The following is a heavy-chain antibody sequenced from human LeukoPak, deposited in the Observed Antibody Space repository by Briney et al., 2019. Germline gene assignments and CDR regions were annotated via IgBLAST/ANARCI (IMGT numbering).Heavy chain of an antibody. CDR3: ARRFGVVITKRPNNWFDP. J-gene: IGHJ5*02. Sequence: GGSLRLSCAASGFTFSSYWMHWVRQAPGKGLVWVSRINSDGSSTIYADSVKGRFTISRDNAKNRLYLQMNSLGAEDTAVYYCARRFGVVITKRPNNWFDPWGQGTLVTVSS. V-gene: IGHV3-74*01. CDR2: INSDGSST. CDR1: GFTFSSYW. D-gene: IGHD3-3*01.